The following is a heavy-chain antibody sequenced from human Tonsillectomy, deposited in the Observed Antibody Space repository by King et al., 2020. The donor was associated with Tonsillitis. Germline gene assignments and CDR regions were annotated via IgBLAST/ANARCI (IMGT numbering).Heavy chain of an antibody. V-gene: IGHV3-30*18. D-gene: IGHD6-19*01. CDR3: AKDLWEMWLDDVGPDY. J-gene: IGHJ4*02. CDR2: ISYDGSNK. CDR1: GFTFSSYG. Sequence: LQLVQSGGGVVQPGRSLRLSCAASGFTFSSYGMHWVRQAPGKGLEWVAVISYDGSNKYYAVSVKGRFTISRENSKNTLSLQMNSLRAEDTAVYYCAKDLWEMWLDDVGPDYWGQGTLVTVSS.